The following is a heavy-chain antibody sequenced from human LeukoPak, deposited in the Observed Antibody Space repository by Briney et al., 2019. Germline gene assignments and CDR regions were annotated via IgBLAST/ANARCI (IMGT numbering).Heavy chain of an antibody. J-gene: IGHJ4*02. CDR2: ISGSGDTT. Sequence: QSGGSLRLSCAASGFTFSSYAMTWVRQAPGKGLEWVSGISGSGDTTYYADSVKGRFTISRDNSKNTLYLQMHSLRAEDTAVYYCAKTSLQQWLIDYWGQGALVTLSS. V-gene: IGHV3-23*01. D-gene: IGHD6-19*01. CDR1: GFTFSSYA. CDR3: AKTSLQQWLIDY.